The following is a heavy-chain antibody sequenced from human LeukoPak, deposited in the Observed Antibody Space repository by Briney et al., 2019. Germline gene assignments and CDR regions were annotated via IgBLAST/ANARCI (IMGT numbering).Heavy chain of an antibody. V-gene: IGHV2-5*02. CDR2: IYWDDDK. Sequence: SGATLVKPTQTLTLTCTFSGFSLSTSGVGVGWIRQPPGKAMEWLALIYWDDDKRYSPSLKSRLTITKDTSKNQVVLTMTNMDPVDTATYYCAHRLHPYSYGYWGQGTLVTVSS. CDR3: AHRLHPYSYGY. J-gene: IGHJ4*02. CDR1: GFSLSTSGVG. D-gene: IGHD5-18*01.